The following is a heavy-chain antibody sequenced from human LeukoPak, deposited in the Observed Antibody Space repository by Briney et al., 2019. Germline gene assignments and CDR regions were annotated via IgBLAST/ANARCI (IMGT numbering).Heavy chain of an antibody. Sequence: GGSLRLSCEASGFIFSNYAISWVRQAPGKGLEWVSGISVSGDSSYYADSVRGRFTISRDNSRSTIYLQMNSLRAEDTAIYYCAKVKAYCGGDCYSEGSFDNWGQGTLVTVSS. D-gene: IGHD2-21*02. V-gene: IGHV3-23*01. CDR2: ISVSGDSS. J-gene: IGHJ4*02. CDR3: AKVKAYCGGDCYSEGSFDN. CDR1: GFIFSNYA.